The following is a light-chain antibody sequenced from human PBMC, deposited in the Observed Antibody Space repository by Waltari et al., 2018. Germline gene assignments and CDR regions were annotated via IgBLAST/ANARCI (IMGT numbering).Light chain of an antibody. J-gene: IGLJ3*02. CDR3: SSYASGGSWV. V-gene: IGLV2-14*03. Sequence: QSALTQPASVSGSPGQSIDISCSGTGSDLGGYKYVSWYQQHPGKAPKLIIYDVIKRPSGVSNRFSAIKSGTTAYLTISGLQAEDEADYFCSSYASGGSWVFGAGTKVNVL. CDR2: DVI. CDR1: GSDLGGYKY.